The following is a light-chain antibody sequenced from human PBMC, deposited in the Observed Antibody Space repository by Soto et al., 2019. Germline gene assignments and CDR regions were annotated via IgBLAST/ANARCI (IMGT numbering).Light chain of an antibody. CDR1: SSDVGGYNY. V-gene: IGLV2-8*01. Sequence: QSALTQPPSPSGSPGQSVTLSCTGTSSDVGGYNYVSWYQQYPGRAPKLMIYEVTKRPSGVPDRFSGSKSGNTASLTVSGLQAEDEADSYCSSYAASNNFYFVFGGGT. CDR2: EVT. J-gene: IGLJ3*02. CDR3: SSYAASNNFYFV.